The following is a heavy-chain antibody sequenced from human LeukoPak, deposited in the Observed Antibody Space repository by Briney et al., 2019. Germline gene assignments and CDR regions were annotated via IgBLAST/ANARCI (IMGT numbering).Heavy chain of an antibody. J-gene: IGHJ4*02. Sequence: PGGSLRLSCVASGFTFSGYWMSWVRQAPGEGLEWVGNIKQDGSEENYGDSVKGRFTISRDNAENSVYLQMNSLRAEDTAVYYCARDWNGRDSGTWLWGQGTQVTVS. V-gene: IGHV3-7*01. CDR1: GFTFSGYW. CDR2: IKQDGSEE. CDR3: ARDWNGRDSGTWL. D-gene: IGHD3-3*01.